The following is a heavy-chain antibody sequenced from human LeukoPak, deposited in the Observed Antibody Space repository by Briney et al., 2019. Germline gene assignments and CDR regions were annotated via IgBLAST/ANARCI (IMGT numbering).Heavy chain of an antibody. CDR1: GYVFTGYH. V-gene: IGHV1-2*02. D-gene: IGHD5-12*01. J-gene: IGHJ4*02. CDR2: IKPNSGDT. CDR3: ARLFISSAGDIKYFDY. Sequence: ASVKVSCKASGYVFTGYHIHWLRETPGQGLEWMAWIKPNSGDTHYAQKFQGRVTVTRDTSISTAYMELSRLRSGDTAVYYCARLFISSAGDIKYFDYWGQGALLTVSS.